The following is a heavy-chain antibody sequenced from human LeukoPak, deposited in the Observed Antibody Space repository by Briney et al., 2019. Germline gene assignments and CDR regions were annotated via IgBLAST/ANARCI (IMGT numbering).Heavy chain of an antibody. CDR2: ISGSGGST. D-gene: IGHD3-10*01. V-gene: IGHV3-23*01. Sequence: GGSLRLSCAACGFTFSSYAMSWVRQAPGKGLEWVSAISGSGGSTYYADSVKGRFTISRDNSKNTLYLQMNSLRAEDTAVYYCAKDPLWFGELLYYFDYWGQGTLVTVSS. CDR1: GFTFSSYA. CDR3: AKDPLWFGELLYYFDY. J-gene: IGHJ4*02.